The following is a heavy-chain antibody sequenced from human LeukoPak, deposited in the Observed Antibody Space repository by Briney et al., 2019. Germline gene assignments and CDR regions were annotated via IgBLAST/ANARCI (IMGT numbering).Heavy chain of an antibody. V-gene: IGHV3-48*01. J-gene: IGHJ3*02. CDR3: ARGLHYYDSGGYYYPDAFDI. CDR1: GFTFSSYS. D-gene: IGHD3-22*01. Sequence: GGSLRLSCAASGFTFSSYSMNWVRQAPGKGLEWVSYISSSSSTIYYADSVKGRFTISRDNAKNSLYLQMNSLRAEDTAVYYCARGLHYYDSGGYYYPDAFDIWAKGQWSPSLQ. CDR2: ISSSSSTI.